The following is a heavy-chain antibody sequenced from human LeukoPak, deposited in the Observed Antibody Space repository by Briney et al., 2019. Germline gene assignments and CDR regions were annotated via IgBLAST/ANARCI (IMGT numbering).Heavy chain of an antibody. D-gene: IGHD3-16*01. CDR2: IYYSGST. Sequence: PSETLSLTCTVSGGSISSSSYYWGWIRQPPGKGLEWIGRIYYSGSTYYNPSLKSRVTISVGTSKNQFSLKLSSVTAADTAVYYCARHGDPVGDYFDYWGQGTLVTVSS. J-gene: IGHJ4*02. CDR3: ARHGDPVGDYFDY. V-gene: IGHV4-39*01. CDR1: GGSISSSSYY.